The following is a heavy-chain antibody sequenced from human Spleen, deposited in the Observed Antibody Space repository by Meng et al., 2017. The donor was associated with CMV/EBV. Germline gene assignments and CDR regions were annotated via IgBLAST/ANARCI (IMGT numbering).Heavy chain of an antibody. J-gene: IGHJ5*02. Sequence: SGFTVNSNFMTWVRHAPGMGLEWVEIVSFGGGTYYADSVKGRFTISRDDSKNTVSLQMNSLRFEDTGVYYCARGPPLDSSLDWFDPWGQGTLVTVSS. CDR3: ARGPPLDSSLDWFDP. CDR2: VSFGGGT. V-gene: IGHV3-66*02. CDR1: GFTVNSNF. D-gene: IGHD3/OR15-3a*01.